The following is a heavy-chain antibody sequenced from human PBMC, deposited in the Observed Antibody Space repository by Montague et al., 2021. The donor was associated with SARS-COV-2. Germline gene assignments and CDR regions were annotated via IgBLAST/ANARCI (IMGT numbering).Heavy chain of an antibody. D-gene: IGHD3-10*01. CDR2: IYFSGST. CDR1: GGSISSSSNY. CDR3: ARLVWFGELSSENWFDP. J-gene: IGHJ5*02. V-gene: IGHV4-39*01. Sequence: SETLSLTCTVSGGSISSSSNYWGWIRQPPGKGLEWIGSIYFSGSTYYXXXLKSRVTISVDASKNQFSLKLNSVTAADTAVYYYARLVWFGELSSENWFDPWGQGTLVTVSS.